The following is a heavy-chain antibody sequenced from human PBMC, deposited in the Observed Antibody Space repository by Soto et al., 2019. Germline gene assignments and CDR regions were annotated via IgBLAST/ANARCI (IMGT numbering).Heavy chain of an antibody. CDR1: GYPFNIYY. CDR3: ARDGPGSQGRYFDF. J-gene: IGHJ4*02. V-gene: IGHV1-2*04. D-gene: IGHD6-19*01. CDR2: INLQRGDT. Sequence: QVQLVQSGAEVKKPGASVKVSCKASGYPFNIYYLHWVRQAPGQGLEWMGWINLQRGDTKYAPKFQDWVTLTRDPSLSTAYLELSRLTPDDAAVYFCARDGPGSQGRYFDFWGQGTLVSVSS.